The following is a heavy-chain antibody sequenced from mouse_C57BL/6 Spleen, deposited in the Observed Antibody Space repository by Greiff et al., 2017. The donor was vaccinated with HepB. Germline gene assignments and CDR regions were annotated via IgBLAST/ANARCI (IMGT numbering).Heavy chain of an antibody. V-gene: IGHV1-54*01. D-gene: IGHD1-1*01. CDR3: ARLYGSSYDYAMDY. CDR2: INPGSGGT. Sequence: VHLVESGAELVRPGTSVKVSCKASGYAFTNYLIEWVKQRPGQGLEWIGVINPGSGGTNYNEKFKGKATLTADKSSSTAYMQLSSLTSEDSAVYFCARLYGSSYDYAMDYWGQGTSVTVSS. J-gene: IGHJ4*01. CDR1: GYAFTNYL.